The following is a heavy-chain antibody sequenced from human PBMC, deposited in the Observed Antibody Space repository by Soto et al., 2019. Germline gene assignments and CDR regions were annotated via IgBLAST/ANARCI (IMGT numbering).Heavy chain of an antibody. CDR3: ARDKPGGTIAAAAGFDP. Sequence: SETLSLTCTVSGGSISSYYWSWIRQPPGKGLEWIGYIYYSGSTNYNPSLKSRVTISVDTSKNQFSLKLSSVTAADTAVYYCARDKPGGTIAAAAGFDPWGQGTLVTVSS. V-gene: IGHV4-59*01. J-gene: IGHJ5*02. CDR1: GGSISSYY. CDR2: IYYSGST. D-gene: IGHD6-13*01.